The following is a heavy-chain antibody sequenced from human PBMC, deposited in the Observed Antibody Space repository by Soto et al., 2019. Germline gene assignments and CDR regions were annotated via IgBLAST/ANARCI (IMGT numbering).Heavy chain of an antibody. J-gene: IGHJ4*02. CDR3: ARESDDYGDVYFNY. CDR1: GSSISSGSYY. D-gene: IGHD4-17*01. V-gene: IGHV4-31*01. Sequence: TLSLTCTVSGSSISSGSYYWRWIRQQPGKGMEWIGYNNYNASTYYNPHLKSPITTTADTSKNQFSLKLSSVTAADTSVYYCARESDDYGDVYFNYWGQETLVTVS. CDR2: NNYNAST.